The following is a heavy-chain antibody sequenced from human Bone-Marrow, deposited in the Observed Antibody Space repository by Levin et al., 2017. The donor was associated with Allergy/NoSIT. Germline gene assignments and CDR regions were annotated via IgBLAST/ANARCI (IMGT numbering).Heavy chain of an antibody. CDR2: ITNTFSDK. CDR3: AAEYYTGSSGFDY. V-gene: IGHV3-21*01. Sequence: PGGSLRLSCAASGFTFRSYTMNWVRQAPGKGLEWVSTITNTFSDKYYADSVKGRFSISRDDAGSSLYLQMNSLTADDTAIYYCAAEYYTGSSGFDYWGQGTLVTVSS. D-gene: IGHD3-22*01. CDR1: GFTFRSYT. J-gene: IGHJ4*02.